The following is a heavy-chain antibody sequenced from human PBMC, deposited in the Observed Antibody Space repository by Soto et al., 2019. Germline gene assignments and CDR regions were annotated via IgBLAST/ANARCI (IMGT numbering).Heavy chain of an antibody. CDR3: ARARYSGSGWYSMWFDP. CDR2: IIPIFGTA. CDR1: GGTFSSYA. Sequence: GASVKVSCKASGGTFSSYAISWVRQAPGQGLEWMGGIIPIFGTANYAQKFQGRVTITADESTSTAYMELSSLRSEDTAVYYCARARYSGSGWYSMWFDPWGQGTLVTVSS. D-gene: IGHD6-19*01. V-gene: IGHV1-69*13. J-gene: IGHJ5*02.